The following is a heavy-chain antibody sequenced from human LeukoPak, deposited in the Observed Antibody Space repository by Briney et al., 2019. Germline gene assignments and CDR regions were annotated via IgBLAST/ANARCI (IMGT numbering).Heavy chain of an antibody. CDR2: ISYDGSNK. D-gene: IGHD5-18*01. CDR3: ARNQLSSGYSYGNWFDP. J-gene: IGHJ5*02. V-gene: IGHV3-30*03. CDR1: GFTFSSYG. Sequence: GGSLRLSCAASGFTFSSYGMHWVRQAPGKGLEWVAVISYDGSNKYYADSVKGRFTISRDNSKNTLYLQMNSLRAEDTAVYYCARNQLSSGYSYGNWFDPWGQGTLVTVSS.